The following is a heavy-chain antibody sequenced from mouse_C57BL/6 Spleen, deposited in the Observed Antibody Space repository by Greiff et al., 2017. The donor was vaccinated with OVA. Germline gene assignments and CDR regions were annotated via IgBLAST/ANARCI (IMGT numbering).Heavy chain of an antibody. V-gene: IGHV1-62-2*01. CDR2: FYPGSGSI. CDR3: ARHEERDSYYSNYYAMAY. J-gene: IGHJ4*01. Sequence: QVQLQQSGAELVKPGASVKLSCKASGYTFTEYTIHWVKQRSGQGLEWIGWFYPGSGSIKYNEKFKDKATLTADKSSSTVYMELSRLTSEDSAVYFCARHEERDSYYSNYYAMAYWGQGTSVTVSA. D-gene: IGHD2-5*01. CDR1: GYTFTEYT.